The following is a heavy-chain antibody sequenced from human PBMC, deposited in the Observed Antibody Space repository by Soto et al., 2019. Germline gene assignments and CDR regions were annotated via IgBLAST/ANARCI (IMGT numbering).Heavy chain of an antibody. CDR1: GFTFTASA. J-gene: IGHJ6*02. CDR3: AGGGYEKLLYYPSSYYYGMDV. Sequence: SVKVSCKASGFTFTASAVQWVRQARGQRLEWIGWIVVGSGKTNYAENFRERVTITRDTSTSTAYMEVTGLRSEDTAVYYCAGGGYEKLLYYPSSYYYGMDVWGQGTTVTVS. CDR2: IVVGSGKT. D-gene: IGHD3-22*01. V-gene: IGHV1-58*01.